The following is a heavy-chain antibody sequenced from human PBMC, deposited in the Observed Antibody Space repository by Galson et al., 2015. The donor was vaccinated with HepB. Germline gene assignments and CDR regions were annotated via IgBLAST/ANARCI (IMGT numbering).Heavy chain of an antibody. J-gene: IGHJ3*02. D-gene: IGHD2-2*01. CDR3: ARDLGRDIVVVPAAQRAGDAFDI. V-gene: IGHV3-33*01. Sequence: SLRLSCAASGFTFSSYGMHWVRQAPGKGLEWVAVIWYDGSNKYYADSVKGRFTISRDNSKNTLYLQMNSLRAEDTAVYYCARDLGRDIVVVPAAQRAGDAFDIWGQGTMVTVSS. CDR1: GFTFSSYG. CDR2: IWYDGSNK.